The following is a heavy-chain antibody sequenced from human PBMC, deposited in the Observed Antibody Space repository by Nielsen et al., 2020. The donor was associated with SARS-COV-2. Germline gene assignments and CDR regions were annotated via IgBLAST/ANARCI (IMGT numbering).Heavy chain of an antibody. D-gene: IGHD6-13*01. CDR3: AKTYSSSWYGGAFDI. Sequence: GESLKISCAASGFTFSSYAMSWVRQAPGKGLERVSAISGSGGSTYYADSVKGRFTISRDNSKNTLYLQMNSLRAEDTAVYYCAKTYSSSWYGGAFDIWGQGTMVTVSS. CDR2: ISGSGGST. CDR1: GFTFSSYA. J-gene: IGHJ3*02. V-gene: IGHV3-23*01.